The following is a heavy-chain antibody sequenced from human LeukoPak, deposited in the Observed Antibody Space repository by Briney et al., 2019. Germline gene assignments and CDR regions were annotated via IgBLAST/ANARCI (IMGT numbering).Heavy chain of an antibody. D-gene: IGHD6-13*01. V-gene: IGHV3-21*01. CDR1: GFTFSSYT. CDR2: ISSSSSYI. Sequence: GGSLRLSCAASGFTFSSYTMNWVRQAPGKGLEWVSSISSSSSYIYYAGSVKGRFTISRDNAKNSLYLQMNSLRADDTAVYYCARGRRRIAAAGATPPAPYFDYWGQGTLVTVSS. J-gene: IGHJ4*02. CDR3: ARGRRRIAAAGATPPAPYFDY.